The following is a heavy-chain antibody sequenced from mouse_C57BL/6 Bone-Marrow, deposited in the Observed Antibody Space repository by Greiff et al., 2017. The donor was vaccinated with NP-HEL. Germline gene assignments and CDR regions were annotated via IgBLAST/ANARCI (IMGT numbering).Heavy chain of an antibody. J-gene: IGHJ4*01. Sequence: VQLKESGGGLVKPGGSLKLSCAASGFTFSSYAMSWVRQTPEKRLEWVATISDGGSYTYYPDNVKGRFTISRDNTKNNLNLQMSHLKSEDTAMYYCARSYYSNYRRGYAMDYWGQGTSVTVSS. CDR2: ISDGGSYT. V-gene: IGHV5-4*01. CDR3: ARSYYSNYRRGYAMDY. CDR1: GFTFSSYA. D-gene: IGHD2-5*01.